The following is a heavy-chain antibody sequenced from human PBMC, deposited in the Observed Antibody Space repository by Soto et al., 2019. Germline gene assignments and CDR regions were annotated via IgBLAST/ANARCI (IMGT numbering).Heavy chain of an antibody. CDR3: ARLGRGGSGYSDY. CDR1: GGSISSSSYY. Sequence: QLQLQESGPGLVKPSETLSLTCTVSGGSISSSSYYWGWIRQPPGKGLEWIGSIYYSGSTYYNPSLKSRVTISVDTSKNQFSLKLSSVTAADTAVYYCARLGRGGSGYSDYWGQGTLVTVSS. CDR2: IYYSGST. D-gene: IGHD3-22*01. V-gene: IGHV4-39*01. J-gene: IGHJ4*02.